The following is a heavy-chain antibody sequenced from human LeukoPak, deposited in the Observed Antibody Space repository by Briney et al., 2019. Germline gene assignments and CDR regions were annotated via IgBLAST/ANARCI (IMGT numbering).Heavy chain of an antibody. D-gene: IGHD3-22*01. CDR3: ARVTGYMIEDYFDY. V-gene: IGHV4-59*01. CDR1: GGSISSYY. CDR2: IYYSGST. J-gene: IGHJ4*02. Sequence: KTSETLSLTCTVSGGSISSYYWSWIRQPPGKGLEWIGDIYYSGSTNYNPSLKSRVTISVDTSKNQFSLKLSSVTAADTAVYYCARVTGYMIEDYFDYWGQGTLVTVSS.